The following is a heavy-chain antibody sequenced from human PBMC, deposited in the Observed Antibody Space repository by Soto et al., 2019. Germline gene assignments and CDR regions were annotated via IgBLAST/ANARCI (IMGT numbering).Heavy chain of an antibody. J-gene: IGHJ6*02. CDR3: HLWAWTVTTNYHYGVDA. Sequence: EVQLMETGGTLVKPGGSLRLSCTASDFTFSSYTMNWFRQAPGKGLEWVSSIVSSGQSIYYADSVKGRFTISRDNANNSLFLEMSSLRAENTALYYGHLWAWTVTTNYHYGVDAWGQGTTGTVSS. CDR1: DFTFSSYT. V-gene: IGHV3-21*01. D-gene: IGHD1-1*01. CDR2: IVSSGQSI.